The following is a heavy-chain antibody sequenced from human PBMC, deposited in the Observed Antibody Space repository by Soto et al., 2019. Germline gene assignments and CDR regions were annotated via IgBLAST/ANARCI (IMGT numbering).Heavy chain of an antibody. CDR3: ERSARSYFEY. CDR1: GCSISNGGYY. V-gene: IGHV4-31*03. Sequence: QVQLQESGPGLVKPSQTLSLTCTVSGCSISNGGYYWSWIRQHPGNGLEWIGYIYNSGSTYYNQSLKSRITISANTSQNQFSLKVRSVTAADTAVYYGERSARSYFEYWGQGTLVTVSS. CDR2: IYNSGST. J-gene: IGHJ4*02.